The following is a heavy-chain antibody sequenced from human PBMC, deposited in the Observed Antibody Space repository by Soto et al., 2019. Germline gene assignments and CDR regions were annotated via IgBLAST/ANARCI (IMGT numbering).Heavy chain of an antibody. D-gene: IGHD2-15*01. CDR3: ARRYYDCSGGSCYSPHYYYYMDV. CDR2: IYYSGST. V-gene: IGHV4-59*08. Sequence: PSETLSLTCTVSGGSISSYYRGWIRQPPGKGLEWIGYIYYSGSTNYNPSLKSRVTISVDTSKNQFSLKLSSVTAADTAVYYCARRYYDCSGGSCYSPHYYYYMDVWGKGTTVTVSS. CDR1: GGSISSYY. J-gene: IGHJ6*03.